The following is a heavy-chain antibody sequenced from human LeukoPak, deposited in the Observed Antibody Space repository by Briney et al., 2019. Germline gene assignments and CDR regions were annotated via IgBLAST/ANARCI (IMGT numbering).Heavy chain of an antibody. CDR2: IIPIFGTA. CDR3: ARDLAVAGTGDAFDI. CDR1: GGTFSSYA. V-gene: IGHV1-69*05. J-gene: IGHJ3*02. D-gene: IGHD6-19*01. Sequence: SVKVSCKASGGTFSSYAISWVRQAPGQGPEWMGGIIPIFGTANYAQTFQGRVTITTDESTSTAYMELSSLRSEDTAVYYCARDLAVAGTGDAFDIWGQGTMVTVSS.